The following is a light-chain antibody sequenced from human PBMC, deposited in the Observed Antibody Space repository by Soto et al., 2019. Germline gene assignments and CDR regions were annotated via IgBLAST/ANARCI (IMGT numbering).Light chain of an antibody. CDR3: QQRSNWFT. Sequence: EIVLTQSPATLYFSPGERATLSCTASQSVSSYLAWYQQKPGQAPRLLIYDASNRATGIPARFSGSGSGTDFTLTISCLEPEDFAVYYCQQRSNWFTFCHANKVDIK. J-gene: IGKJ3*01. V-gene: IGKV3-11*01. CDR1: QSVSSY. CDR2: DAS.